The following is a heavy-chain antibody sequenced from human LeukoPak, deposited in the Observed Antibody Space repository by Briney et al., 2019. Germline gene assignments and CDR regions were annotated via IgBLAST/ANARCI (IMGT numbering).Heavy chain of an antibody. V-gene: IGHV3-21*01. CDR2: ITSSNSYI. CDR1: GFTFSTYS. CDR3: TRDQNFYGSGRGFDP. Sequence: GGSLRLSCAASGFTFSTYSMNWVRQAPGKGLEGVSSITSSNSYIHYADSVKGRFTISRDNAKNSLYLQMNSLRAEDTAIYYCTRDQNFYGSGRGFDPWGQGTLVTVSS. J-gene: IGHJ5*02. D-gene: IGHD3-10*01.